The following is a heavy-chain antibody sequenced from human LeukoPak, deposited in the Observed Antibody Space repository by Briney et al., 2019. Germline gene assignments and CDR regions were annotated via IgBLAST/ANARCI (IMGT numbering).Heavy chain of an antibody. CDR2: IYYSGST. V-gene: IGHV4-39*01. CDR3: ARPYCSGGSCYPWYYFDY. J-gene: IGHJ4*02. CDR1: GGSISSSSYY. Sequence: PSETLFLTCTVSGGSISSSSYYWGWIRQPPGKGLEWIGSIYYSGSTYYNPTLKSRVTISVDTSKNQFSLKLSSVTAADTAVYYCARPYCSGGSCYPWYYFDYWGQGTLVTVSS. D-gene: IGHD2-15*01.